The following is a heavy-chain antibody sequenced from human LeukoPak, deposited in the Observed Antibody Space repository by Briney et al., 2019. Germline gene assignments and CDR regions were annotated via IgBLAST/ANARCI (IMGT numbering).Heavy chain of an antibody. Sequence: SETLSLTCTVSGGSISSYYWSWIRQPPGKGLEWIGYIYYSGSTYYNPSLKSRVTISVDRSKNQFSLKLSSVTAADTAVYYCGGAIHRTYSNPLPGELWGQGTMVTVSS. V-gene: IGHV4-59*12. D-gene: IGHD4-11*01. CDR2: IYYSGST. CDR1: GGSISSYY. J-gene: IGHJ3*01. CDR3: GGAIHRTYSNPLPGEL.